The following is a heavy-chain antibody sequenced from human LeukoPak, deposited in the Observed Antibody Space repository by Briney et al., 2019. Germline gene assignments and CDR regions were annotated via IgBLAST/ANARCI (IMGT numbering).Heavy chain of an antibody. Sequence: SVKVSCKASGGTFSSYAISWVRQAPGQGLEWMGRIIPIFGTANYAQKFQGRVTITTDESTSTAYMELGSLRSEDTAVYYCARGIGGSSWYYYFDYWGQGTLVTVSS. D-gene: IGHD6-13*01. CDR1: GGTFSSYA. CDR2: IIPIFGTA. J-gene: IGHJ4*02. CDR3: ARGIGGSSWYYYFDY. V-gene: IGHV1-69*05.